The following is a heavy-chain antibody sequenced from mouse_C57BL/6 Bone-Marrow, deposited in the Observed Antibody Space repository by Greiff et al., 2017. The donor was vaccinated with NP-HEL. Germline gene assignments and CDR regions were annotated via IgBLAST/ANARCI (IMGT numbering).Heavy chain of an antibody. Sequence: EVMLVESGGGLVKPGGSLKLSCAASGFTFSSYAMSWVRQTPEKRLEWVATISDGGSYTYYPDNVKGRFTISRDNAKNNLYLQMSHLKSEDTAMYYCAREWDYDPDYWGQGTTLTVSS. CDR3: AREWDYDPDY. D-gene: IGHD2-4*01. J-gene: IGHJ2*01. CDR2: ISDGGSYT. CDR1: GFTFSSYA. V-gene: IGHV5-4*01.